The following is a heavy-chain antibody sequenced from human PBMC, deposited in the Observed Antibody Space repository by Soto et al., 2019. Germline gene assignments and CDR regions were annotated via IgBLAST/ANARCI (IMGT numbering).Heavy chain of an antibody. Sequence: SETLSLTCTVSGGSISSINNHFSNHYCSWIRLSPGKGLEWIGYISNIGFTRYNPSLKSRVSISVDTSKNQFSLKLSSVTAADTAVYYCARHRKRYNWNDAFSYYYYGMDVWGQGTTVTVSS. CDR1: GGSISSINNHFSNHY. CDR3: ARHRKRYNWNDAFSYYYYGMDV. D-gene: IGHD1-1*01. J-gene: IGHJ6*02. V-gene: IGHV4-59*08. CDR2: ISNIGFT.